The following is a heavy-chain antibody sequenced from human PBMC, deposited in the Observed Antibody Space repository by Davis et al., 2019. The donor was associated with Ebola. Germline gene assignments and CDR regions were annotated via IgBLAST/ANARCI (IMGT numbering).Heavy chain of an antibody. Sequence: PSETLSLTCTVSGGSISSHYWTWIRQPPGKGLGWIGYIYYSGNTNYNPSLKSRVTISVDTSKNQFSLKLMSVTAADTAMYYCARDRYGYNSWGFDLWGRGTLITVSS. CDR3: ARDRYGYNSWGFDL. D-gene: IGHD5-24*01. V-gene: IGHV4-59*11. CDR2: IYYSGNT. CDR1: GGSISSHY. J-gene: IGHJ2*01.